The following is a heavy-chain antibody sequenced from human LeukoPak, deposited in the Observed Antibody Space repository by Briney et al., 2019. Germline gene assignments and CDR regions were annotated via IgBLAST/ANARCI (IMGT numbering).Heavy chain of an antibody. Sequence: PSETLSLTCTVSGGSLSSYYWSWVRQPPGEGLEWIGHIYYSGSTNYNPSLKRRVTISVDTSKNQFSLKLSSVTAADKAVYYCARGWAIDSSSWYYVDYYYGMDVWGQGTTVTVSS. V-gene: IGHV4-59*01. D-gene: IGHD6-13*01. J-gene: IGHJ6*02. CDR1: GGSLSSYY. CDR2: IYYSGST. CDR3: ARGWAIDSSSWYYVDYYYGMDV.